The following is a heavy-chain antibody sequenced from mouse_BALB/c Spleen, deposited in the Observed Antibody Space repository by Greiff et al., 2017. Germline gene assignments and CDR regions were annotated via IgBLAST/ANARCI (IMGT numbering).Heavy chain of an antibody. CDR3: ARSGVYGNYAWFAY. D-gene: IGHD2-1*01. V-gene: IGHV1-5*01. Sequence: VQLQQSGTVLARPGASVKMSCKASGYTFTSYWMHWVKQRPGQGLEWIGAIYPGNSDTSYNQKFKGKAKLTAVTSTSTAYMELSSLTNEDSAVYYCARSGVYGNYAWFAYWGQGTLVTVSA. CDR2: IYPGNSDT. CDR1: GYTFTSYW. J-gene: IGHJ3*01.